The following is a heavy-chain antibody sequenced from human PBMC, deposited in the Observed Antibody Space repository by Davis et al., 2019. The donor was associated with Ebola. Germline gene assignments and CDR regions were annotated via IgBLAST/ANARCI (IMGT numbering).Heavy chain of an antibody. CDR2: FGNDGGSI. D-gene: IGHD2-2*01. V-gene: IGHV3-11*04. J-gene: IGHJ4*02. Sequence: PGGSLRLSCAASGFTFSAYYMSWIRQAPGEGLVWVSYFGNDGGSIHYGDSVEGRFSISRDNAKNSLYLQMNSLRAEDTAVYYCARSVRRGPAAHFDYWGQGTLVTVS. CDR3: ARSVRRGPAAHFDY. CDR1: GFTFSAYY.